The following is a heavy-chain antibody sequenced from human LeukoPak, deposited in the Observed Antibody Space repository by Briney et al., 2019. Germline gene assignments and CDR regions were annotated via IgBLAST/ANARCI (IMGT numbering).Heavy chain of an antibody. CDR2: INTSGST. D-gene: IGHD3-3*01. CDR1: GGSMSRYL. V-gene: IGHV4-4*07. CDR3: ARRITIFGVDAFDI. J-gene: IGHJ3*02. Sequence: SETLSLTCNVSGGSMSRYLWTWIRQPAGKGLEWIGRINTSGSTNYNPSLKSRVTMSVDTSKSQFSLKLSSVTAADTAVYYCARRITIFGVDAFDIWGQGTMVTVSS.